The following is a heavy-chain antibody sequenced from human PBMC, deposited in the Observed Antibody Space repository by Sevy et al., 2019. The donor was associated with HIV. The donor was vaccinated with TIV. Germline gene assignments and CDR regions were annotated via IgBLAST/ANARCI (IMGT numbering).Heavy chain of an antibody. CDR1: GYSFTSHW. D-gene: IGHD3-22*01. Sequence: GESLKISCEGSGYSFTSHWIGWVRHMPGKGLECMGIIYPDDSETRYSPSFQGQFTFSADKSISTAYLQWSSLKASDTAMYYCATSRSGYFDSSGYYIYWGQGTMVTVSS. V-gene: IGHV5-51*01. J-gene: IGHJ4*02. CDR2: IYPDDSET. CDR3: ATSRSGYFDSSGYYIY.